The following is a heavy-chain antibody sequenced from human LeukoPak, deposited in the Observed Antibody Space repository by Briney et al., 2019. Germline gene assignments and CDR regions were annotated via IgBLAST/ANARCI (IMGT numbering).Heavy chain of an antibody. V-gene: IGHV1-46*01. CDR2: INPSGGST. CDR1: GDTVTSYY. D-gene: IGHD6-13*01. Sequence: ASEKVSCKASGDTVTSYYMHRVRQAPGQWLEWMGIINPSGGSTSYAQKFQGRVTMTRDTSTSTVYMELSSLRSEDTAVYYCARETDSSSCDYWGQGTLVTASS. CDR3: ARETDSSSCDY. J-gene: IGHJ4*02.